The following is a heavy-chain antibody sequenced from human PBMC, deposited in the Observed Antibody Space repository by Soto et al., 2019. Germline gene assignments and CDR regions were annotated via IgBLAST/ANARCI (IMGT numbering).Heavy chain of an antibody. CDR3: ARGGTTSYYYYMDV. CDR1: GGSISRYY. Sequence: SETLSLTCTVSGGSISRYYWSWIRQPPGKGLEWIGYIYYSGSTNYNPSLKSRVTISVDTSKNQFSLKLSSVTAADTAVYYCARGGTTSYYYYMDVWGKGTTVTVSS. D-gene: IGHD4-17*01. CDR2: IYYSGST. V-gene: IGHV4-59*01. J-gene: IGHJ6*03.